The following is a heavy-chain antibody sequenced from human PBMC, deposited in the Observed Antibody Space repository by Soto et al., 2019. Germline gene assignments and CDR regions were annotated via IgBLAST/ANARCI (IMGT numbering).Heavy chain of an antibody. Sequence: GGSLRLSCAASGFTFSSYGMHWVRQAPGKGLEWVAVIWYDGSNKYYADSVKGRFTNSRDNSKNTLYLQMNSLRAEDTAVYYCARVPGSGWSTVDYWGQGTQVTVSS. CDR3: ARVPGSGWSTVDY. CDR1: GFTFSSYG. D-gene: IGHD6-19*01. V-gene: IGHV3-33*01. J-gene: IGHJ4*02. CDR2: IWYDGSNK.